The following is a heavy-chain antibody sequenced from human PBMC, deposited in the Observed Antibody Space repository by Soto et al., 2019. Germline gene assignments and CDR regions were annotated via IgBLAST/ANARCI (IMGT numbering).Heavy chain of an antibody. Sequence: PGGSLRLSCTASGFTFSGYWIHWVRQAPGKGLAWVSRIKGDGRASNYADSVQGRFTISRDNAKNTVYLQMDSLRADDTAVYCCGRDLHIAAADYWGQGTLVTVSS. CDR1: GFTFSGYW. D-gene: IGHD6-13*01. V-gene: IGHV3-74*01. CDR3: GRDLHIAAADY. J-gene: IGHJ4*02. CDR2: IKGDGRAS.